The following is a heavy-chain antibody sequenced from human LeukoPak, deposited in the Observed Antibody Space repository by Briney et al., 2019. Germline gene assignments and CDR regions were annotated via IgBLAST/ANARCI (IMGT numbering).Heavy chain of an antibody. V-gene: IGHV1-2*02. CDR2: INPNSGGT. CDR3: ARGAGLRYFDWLKDEDWFDP. Sequence: ASVKVSCKASGYTFTTYYMHWVRQAPGQGLEWMGWINPNSGGTNYAQKFQGRVTMTRDTSISTAYMELSRLRSDDTAVYYCARGAGLRYFDWLKDEDWFDPWGQGTLVTVSS. CDR1: GYTFTTYY. D-gene: IGHD3-9*01. J-gene: IGHJ5*02.